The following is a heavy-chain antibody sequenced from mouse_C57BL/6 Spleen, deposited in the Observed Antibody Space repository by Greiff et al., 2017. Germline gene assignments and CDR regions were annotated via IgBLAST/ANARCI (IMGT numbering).Heavy chain of an antibody. CDR1: GYAFSSYW. Sequence: SGASVKISCKASGYAFSSYWMNWVKQRPGKGLEWIGQIYPGDGDTNYNGKFKGKATLTADKSSSTAYTQLSSLTSEDSAVYVCARSTVVPYAMDYWGQGTSVTVSS. CDR3: ARSTVVPYAMDY. CDR2: IYPGDGDT. J-gene: IGHJ4*01. D-gene: IGHD1-1*02. V-gene: IGHV1-80*01.